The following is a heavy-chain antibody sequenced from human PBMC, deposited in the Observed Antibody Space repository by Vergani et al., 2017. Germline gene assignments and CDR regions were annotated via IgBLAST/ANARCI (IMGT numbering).Heavy chain of an antibody. CDR2: IKYSGST. Sequence: QVQLQESGPRLLKPSQTLSLTCTVSGGSISSGGYYWSWIRQHPGTGLGWIGYIKYSGSTYYNPSLKSRVIISEDTSKNQFSLKLSSVSAADTAVYYCARARIQLWDNFYYYMDVWGKGTTVTVSS. CDR3: ARARIQLWDNFYYYMDV. J-gene: IGHJ6*03. CDR1: GGSISSGGYY. D-gene: IGHD5-18*01. V-gene: IGHV4-31*03.